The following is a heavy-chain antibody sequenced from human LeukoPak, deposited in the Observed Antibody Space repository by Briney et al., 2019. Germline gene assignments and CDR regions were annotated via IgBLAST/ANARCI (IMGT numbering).Heavy chain of an antibody. Sequence: GGSLRLSCAASGFIFSDYYMSWIRQAPGKGLEWVSYISSSGSTMYYTDSVKGRFTISRDNAKDSLYLQMNSLRAEDTAVYYCARDVRARLPGYWGQGTLVTVPS. CDR3: ARDVRARLPGY. J-gene: IGHJ4*02. CDR1: GFIFSDYY. D-gene: IGHD6-6*01. CDR2: ISSSGSTM. V-gene: IGHV3-11*01.